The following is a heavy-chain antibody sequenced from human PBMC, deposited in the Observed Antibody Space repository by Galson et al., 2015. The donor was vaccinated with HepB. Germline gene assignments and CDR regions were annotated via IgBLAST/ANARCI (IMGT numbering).Heavy chain of an antibody. Sequence: QSGAEVKKPGESLKISCKGSGYSFTSYWIGWVRQMPGKGLEWMGIIHPVDSDTRYSPSFQGQVSISADKSISTAYLQWSSLKPSDTAVYYCARDVVDDAFDNWGQGTMVTVSS. CDR2: IHPVDSDT. J-gene: IGHJ3*02. CDR3: ARDVVDDAFDN. CDR1: GYSFTSYW. V-gene: IGHV5-51*01. D-gene: IGHD2-15*01.